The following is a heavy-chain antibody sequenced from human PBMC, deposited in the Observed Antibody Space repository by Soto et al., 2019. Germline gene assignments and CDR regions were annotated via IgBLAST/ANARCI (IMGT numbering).Heavy chain of an antibody. CDR1: ESTVSRDW. V-gene: IGHV3-7*01. CDR3: SVGVGDAF. J-gene: IGHJ4*02. D-gene: IGHD1-26*01. Sequence: EVHLVESGGGLVQTGGSLRLSCAIFESTVSRDWMNWVRQAPGKGLEWVAHINQDGSEKYYVDSVKGRFTISRDNAKKHLNLEMTSLSPAEMGMYDCSVGVGDAFWGQGTLVTDSP. CDR2: INQDGSEK.